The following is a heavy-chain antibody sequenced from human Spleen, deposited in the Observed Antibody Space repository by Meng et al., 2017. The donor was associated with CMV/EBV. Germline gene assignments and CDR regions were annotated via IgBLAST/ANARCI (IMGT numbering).Heavy chain of an antibody. CDR3: MKDQALG. CDR1: GFTVSSKF. Sequence: GESLKISCAASGFTVSSKFMTWVRQAPGKGLEWVAFIQYDGSNKYYVDSVKGRFTISRDNSKNVLHLQMNSLRAEDTAVYYCMKDQALGWGQGTLVTVSS. V-gene: IGHV3-30*02. CDR2: IQYDGSNK. J-gene: IGHJ4*02. D-gene: IGHD6-13*01.